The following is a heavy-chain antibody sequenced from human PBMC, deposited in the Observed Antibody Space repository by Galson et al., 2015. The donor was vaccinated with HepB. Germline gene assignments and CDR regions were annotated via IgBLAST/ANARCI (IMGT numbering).Heavy chain of an antibody. D-gene: IGHD3-22*01. Sequence: SLRLSCAASGFRFSSYAMSWVRQAPGKGLEWVSGISGSGGSTYYADSVKGWFTISRDRSKNTLYLHMNSLRAEDTAVYYCAKASSYDSSGYYDYWGQGTLVTVSS. CDR1: GFRFSSYA. J-gene: IGHJ4*02. CDR2: ISGSGGST. CDR3: AKASSYDSSGYYDY. V-gene: IGHV3-23*01.